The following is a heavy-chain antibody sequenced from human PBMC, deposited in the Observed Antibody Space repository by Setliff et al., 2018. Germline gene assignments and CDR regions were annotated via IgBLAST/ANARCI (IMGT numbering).Heavy chain of an antibody. CDR2: INQDGSEK. CDR3: AREGHNWNYVLPYFDY. CDR1: GFSFSNYW. D-gene: IGHD1-7*01. Sequence: GESLKISCAASGFSFSNYWMSWVRQAPGKGLEWVANINQDGSEKYFVGSVKGRFTISRDNAKNSLYLQMSSLRAEDTAVYYCAREGHNWNYVLPYFDYWGQGTLVTVSS. V-gene: IGHV3-7*01. J-gene: IGHJ4*02.